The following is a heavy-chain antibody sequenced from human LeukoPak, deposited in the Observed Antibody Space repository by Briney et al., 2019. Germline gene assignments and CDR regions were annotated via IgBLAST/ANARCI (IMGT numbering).Heavy chain of an antibody. CDR2: ISASGGST. Sequence: GGSLRLSCAGSGFSFTRHGMNWVRQAPGKGLEWVSCISASGGSTYYTDSPKGRLTISRDNSKNTLFLQMNSLRAEATAIYYCAKGLERESRLECWGQGTLVTVSS. J-gene: IGHJ4*02. D-gene: IGHD1-1*01. CDR1: GFSFTRHG. V-gene: IGHV3-23*01. CDR3: AKGLERESRLEC.